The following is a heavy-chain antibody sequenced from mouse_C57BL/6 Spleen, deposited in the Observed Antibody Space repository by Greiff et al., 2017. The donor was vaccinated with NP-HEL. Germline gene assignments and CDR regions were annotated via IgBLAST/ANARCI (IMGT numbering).Heavy chain of an antibody. Sequence: VQLQQSGPELVKPGASVKISCKASGYTFTDYYMNWVKQSHGKSLEWIGDINPNNGGTSYNQKFKGKATLTVDKSSSTAYMELRSLTSEDSAVYYCARDDYGGLAYWGQGTLVTVSA. CDR1: GYTFTDYY. CDR2: INPNNGGT. CDR3: ARDDYGGLAY. V-gene: IGHV1-26*01. D-gene: IGHD2-4*01. J-gene: IGHJ3*01.